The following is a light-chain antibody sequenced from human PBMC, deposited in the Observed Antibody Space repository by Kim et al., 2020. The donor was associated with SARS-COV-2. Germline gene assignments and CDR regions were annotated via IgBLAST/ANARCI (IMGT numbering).Light chain of an antibody. CDR1: QSIGNY. CDR2: VAS. CDR3: QQTYSTPYT. Sequence: SETVGDRVTITCRASQSIGNYLNWYQQKPRKAPNLLIYVASGLQSRVPSRFSGSGTGTDFTLTISSLRPDDIASYYCQQTYSTPYTFGLGTKLEI. J-gene: IGKJ2*01. V-gene: IGKV1-39*01.